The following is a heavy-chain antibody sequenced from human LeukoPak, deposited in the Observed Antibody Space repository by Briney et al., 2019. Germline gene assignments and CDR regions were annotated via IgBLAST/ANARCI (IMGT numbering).Heavy chain of an antibody. CDR2: IIPILGIA. Sequence: RASVKVSCKASGGTFSSYAIGWVRQAPGQGLEWMGRIIPILGIANYAQKFQGRVTITADKSTSTAYMELSSLRSEDTAVYYCARGLTMVPDYWGQGTLVTVSS. D-gene: IGHD3-10*01. CDR1: GGTFSSYA. J-gene: IGHJ4*02. V-gene: IGHV1-69*04. CDR3: ARGLTMVPDY.